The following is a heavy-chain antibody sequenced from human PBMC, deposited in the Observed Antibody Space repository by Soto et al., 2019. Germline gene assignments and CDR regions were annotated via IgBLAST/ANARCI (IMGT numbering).Heavy chain of an antibody. D-gene: IGHD6-13*01. CDR3: AKDSWYFDL. CDR2: IDTSGHST. V-gene: IGHV3-74*01. Sequence: HPEGSLRLSCEASGFVFTNFWMHWVRHVPGKGLVWVARIDTSGHSTNYAESVKGRFTISRDNAKNTVSLQMNSLRVEDTVVYYCAKDSWYFDLWSQGSQVTVSS. J-gene: IGHJ4*02. CDR1: GFVFTNFW.